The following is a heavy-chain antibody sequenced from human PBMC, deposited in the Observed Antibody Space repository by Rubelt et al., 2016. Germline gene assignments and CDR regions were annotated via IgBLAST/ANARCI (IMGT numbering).Heavy chain of an antibody. Sequence: QVQLQQWGAGLLKPSETLSLTCAVYGGSFSGYYWSWIRQPPGKGLEWIGEINHSGSTNYNPSLKRRVTISVVTSKNQFSLKLVSVTAADTAVYYCARGLKVSHYVSSGYNWFDPWGQGTLVTVSS. D-gene: IGHD3-22*01. CDR2: INHSGST. J-gene: IGHJ5*02. CDR3: ARGLKVSHYVSSGYNWFDP. CDR1: GGSFSGYY. V-gene: IGHV4-34*01.